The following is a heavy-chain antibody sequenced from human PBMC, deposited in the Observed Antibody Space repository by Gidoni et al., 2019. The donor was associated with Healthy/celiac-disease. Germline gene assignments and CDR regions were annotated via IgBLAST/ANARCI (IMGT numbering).Heavy chain of an antibody. CDR3: ARDRVAAAGSPYFDY. CDR1: GFTFSSYG. J-gene: IGHJ4*02. Sequence: QVQLVESGGGVVQPGRSLRLSCAASGFTFSSYGLHWVRQAPGKGLEWVAVLWYDGSNKYYADSVKGRFTISRDNSKNTLYLQMNSLGAEDTAVYYCARDRVAAAGSPYFDYWGQGTLVTVSS. CDR2: LWYDGSNK. D-gene: IGHD6-13*01. V-gene: IGHV3-33*01.